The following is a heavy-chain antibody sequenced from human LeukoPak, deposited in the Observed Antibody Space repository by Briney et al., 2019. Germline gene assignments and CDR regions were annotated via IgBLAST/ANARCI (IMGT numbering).Heavy chain of an antibody. V-gene: IGHV1-2*02. Sequence: ASVKVSCKASGYTFTAYYIYWVRQAPGQGLEWMGWIYPNSGGTNYAQKFQGRVTMTRVTSTSTAYMELSRLRSDDTAVCYCARVSGYDYPSHYWGQGTLVTVSS. CDR3: ARVSGYDYPSHY. CDR2: IYPNSGGT. D-gene: IGHD5-12*01. CDR1: GYTFTAYY. J-gene: IGHJ4*02.